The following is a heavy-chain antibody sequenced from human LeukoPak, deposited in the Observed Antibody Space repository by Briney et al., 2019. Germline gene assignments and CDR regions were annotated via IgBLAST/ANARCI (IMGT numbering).Heavy chain of an antibody. Sequence: SETLSLTCAVYGGSFGGYSWSWIRQPPGKGLEWIGEINQRRNTNYNPSLKSRVTISIDTSKNQFSLKLSSVTAADTAVYYCARHGWHAWYFDLWGRGTLVTVSS. D-gene: IGHD6-19*01. CDR1: GGSFGGYS. V-gene: IGHV4-34*01. CDR2: INQRRNT. CDR3: ARHGWHAWYFDL. J-gene: IGHJ2*01.